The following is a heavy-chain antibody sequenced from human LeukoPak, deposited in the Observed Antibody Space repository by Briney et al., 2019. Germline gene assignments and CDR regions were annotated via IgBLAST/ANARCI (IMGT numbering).Heavy chain of an antibody. Sequence: GGSLRLSCVCSLWTFSNHAMTGVRQAPGRGPEWVSVIYGSGDSTFYADSVKGRFTISRDNSKNILYLHMNSLRVEDSAIYYCAKDRTAVPLAYWYFDLWGRGTLVTVSS. D-gene: IGHD2-2*01. CDR2: IYGSGDST. CDR1: LWTFSNHA. CDR3: AKDRTAVPLAYWYFDL. J-gene: IGHJ2*01. V-gene: IGHV3-23*01.